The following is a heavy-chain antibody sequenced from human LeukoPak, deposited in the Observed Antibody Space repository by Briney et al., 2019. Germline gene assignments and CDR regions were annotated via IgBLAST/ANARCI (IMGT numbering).Heavy chain of an antibody. CDR3: ARSSLSIAAAATDY. V-gene: IGHV3-21*01. Sequence: PGGSLRLSCAASGFTFSSYSMNWVRQAPGKGLEWVSSISSSSSYIYYADSVKGRFTISRDNAKNSLYLQMNSLRAEDTAVYYCARSSLSIAAAATDYWGQGTLVTVSS. D-gene: IGHD6-13*01. CDR2: ISSSSSYI. J-gene: IGHJ4*02. CDR1: GFTFSSYS.